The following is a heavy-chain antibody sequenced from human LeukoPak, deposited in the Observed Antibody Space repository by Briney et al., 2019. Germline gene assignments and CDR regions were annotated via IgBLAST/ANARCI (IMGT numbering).Heavy chain of an antibody. J-gene: IGHJ4*02. CDR1: GYTFTGYY. V-gene: IGHV1-2*06. D-gene: IGHD6-6*01. CDR3: ARVAGGYSSSSSFADY. CDR2: INPNSGGT. Sequence: ASVKVSCKASGYTFTGYYIHWVRQAPGQGLEWMGQINPNSGGTNYAQKFQGRVTMTRDTSISTAYIELSRLRSDDTAVYYCARVAGGYSSSSSFADYWGQGTLVTVSS.